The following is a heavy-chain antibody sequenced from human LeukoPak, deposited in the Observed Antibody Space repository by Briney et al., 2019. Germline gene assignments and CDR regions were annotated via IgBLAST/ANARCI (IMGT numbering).Heavy chain of an antibody. CDR1: GGSISSSSYY. J-gene: IGHJ4*02. D-gene: IGHD6-6*01. CDR3: ARQWGIAARPFDY. Sequence: SETLSLTCTVSGGSISSSSYYWGWIRQPPGKGLEWIGSIYYSGSTYYNPSLKSRVTISVDTSKNQFSLKLSSVTAADTAVYYCARQWGIAARPFDYWGQGTLVTVSS. CDR2: IYYSGST. V-gene: IGHV4-39*01.